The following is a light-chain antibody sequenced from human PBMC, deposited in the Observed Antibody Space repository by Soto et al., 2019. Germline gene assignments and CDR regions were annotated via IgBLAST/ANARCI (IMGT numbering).Light chain of an antibody. J-gene: IGLJ1*01. CDR3: QVWDSSSQHYV. V-gene: IGLV3-21*04. CDR2: YDN. Sequence: SYELTQSPSVSVGPGETARISCGGDNIGSKSVHWCQQKPGQAPLSVIYYDNERPSGIPERFSGSNSGNTATLTISRVEAGDEADYFCQVWDSSSQHYVFGTGTKVTVL. CDR1: NIGSKS.